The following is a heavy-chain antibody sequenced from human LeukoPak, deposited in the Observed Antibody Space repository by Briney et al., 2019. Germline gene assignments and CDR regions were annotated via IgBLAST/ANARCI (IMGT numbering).Heavy chain of an antibody. Sequence: GGSLRLSCAAPGFTFSSYSMSWVRQAPGKGLDWVSIISPSGDSSYYADSVKGRFTISRDNSKNSLYLQMNSLRVEDTAVYYCAKAVSIVGANDYFDYWGQGTLVTASS. CDR2: ISPSGDSS. V-gene: IGHV3-23*01. J-gene: IGHJ4*02. CDR1: GFTFSSYS. CDR3: AKAVSIVGANDYFDY. D-gene: IGHD1-26*01.